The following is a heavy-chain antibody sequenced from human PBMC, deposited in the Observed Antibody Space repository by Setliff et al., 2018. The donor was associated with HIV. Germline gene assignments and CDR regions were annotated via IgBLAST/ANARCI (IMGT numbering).Heavy chain of an antibody. D-gene: IGHD3-3*01. CDR1: GYTFTSYY. CDR2: INPSGGST. J-gene: IGHJ3*02. Sequence: ASVKVSCKASGYTFTSYYMHWVRQAPGQGLEWMGIINPSGGSTSYAQKFQGRVTMTRDTSTSTGYMELSSLRSEDTAIYYCARDPSSSPYYDFWSAYYPHDALDIWGQGTMVTVSS. V-gene: IGHV1-46*01. CDR3: ARDPSSSPYYDFWSAYYPHDALDI.